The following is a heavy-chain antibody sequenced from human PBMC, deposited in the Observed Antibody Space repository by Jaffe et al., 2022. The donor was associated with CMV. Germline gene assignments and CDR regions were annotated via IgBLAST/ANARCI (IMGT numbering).Heavy chain of an antibody. Sequence: EVQLVESGGGLVKPGRSLRLSCTASGFTFGDYAMSWFRQAPGKGLEWVGFIRSKAYGGTTEYAASVKGRFTISRDDSKSIAYLQMNSLKTEDTAVYYCTRSGLGIREGAFDIWGQGTMVTVSS. D-gene: IGHD7-27*01. J-gene: IGHJ3*02. V-gene: IGHV3-49*05. CDR3: TRSGLGIREGAFDI. CDR2: IRSKAYGGTT. CDR1: GFTFGDYA.